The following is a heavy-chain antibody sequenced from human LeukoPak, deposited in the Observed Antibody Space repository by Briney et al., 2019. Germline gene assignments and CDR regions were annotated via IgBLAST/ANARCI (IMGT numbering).Heavy chain of an antibody. V-gene: IGHV1-69*13. CDR1: GGTFSSYA. CDR2: IIPIFGTA. J-gene: IGHJ5*02. CDR3: AKDVAVTTRFVRFGP. D-gene: IGHD4-11*01. Sequence: GASVKVSCKASGGTFSSYAISWVRQAPGQGLEWMGGIIPIFGTANYAQKFQGRVTITADESTSTAYMELSSLRSEDTAVYYCAKDVAVTTRFVRFGPWGQGTLVTVSS.